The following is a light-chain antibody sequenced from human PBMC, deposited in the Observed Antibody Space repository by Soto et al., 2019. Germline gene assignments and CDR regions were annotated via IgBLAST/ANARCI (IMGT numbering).Light chain of an antibody. J-gene: IGKJ4*01. Sequence: EIVMTQSPATLSVSPGERATLSCRASQSVSGYLAWYQQKPGQAPRLLIYGASSRATGIPDRFSGSGSGADFTLTISGLEPEDFAVYYCQQSGTSPPVAFGGGTKVDIK. CDR1: QSVSGY. CDR2: GAS. V-gene: IGKV3-20*01. CDR3: QQSGTSPPVA.